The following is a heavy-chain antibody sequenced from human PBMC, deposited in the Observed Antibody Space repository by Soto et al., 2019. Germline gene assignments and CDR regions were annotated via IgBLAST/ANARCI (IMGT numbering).Heavy chain of an antibody. CDR3: ARDWKTTILDY. Sequence: QVQLVESGGGVVQPGRSLRLSCAASGFTFSSYGMHWVRQAPGKGLEWVAVIWYDGSNKYYADSVKGRFTISRDNSKNTLYLQMNSLRAEDTAVYSCARDWKTTILDYWGQGTMVTVSS. D-gene: IGHD4-4*01. CDR1: GFTFSSYG. V-gene: IGHV3-33*01. J-gene: IGHJ4*02. CDR2: IWYDGSNK.